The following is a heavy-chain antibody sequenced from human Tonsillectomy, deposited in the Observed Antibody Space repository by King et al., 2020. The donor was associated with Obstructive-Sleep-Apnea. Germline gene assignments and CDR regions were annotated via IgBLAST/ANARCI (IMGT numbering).Heavy chain of an antibody. J-gene: IGHJ5*02. CDR3: AAERGTNCFDP. Sequence: QLQESGPGLVKPSETLSLTCIVSGDSISSNSHYWGWIRQPPGKGLEWIGSISYSGRTYCNPSLKSRVTISVDTSTNQFSLKLTSVTAADTAVYYCAAERGTNCFDPWGQGTLVTVSS. CDR1: GDSISSNSHY. CDR2: ISYSGRT. D-gene: IGHD1-1*01. V-gene: IGHV4-39*07.